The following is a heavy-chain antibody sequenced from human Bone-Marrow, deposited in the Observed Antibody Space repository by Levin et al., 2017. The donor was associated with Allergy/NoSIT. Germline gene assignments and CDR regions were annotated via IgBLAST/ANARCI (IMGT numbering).Heavy chain of an antibody. Sequence: GGSLRLSCAASGFTFSSYGMHWVRQAPGKGLQWVAVIWSDGSNKFYADSVKGRFTISRDNSKHTLYLQMNVLRAEDTAVYFCARDLYCTGDSCSGVPDYWGQGTLVTVSS. CDR2: IWSDGSNK. CDR3: ARDLYCTGDSCSGVPDY. V-gene: IGHV3-33*01. CDR1: GFTFSSYG. J-gene: IGHJ4*02. D-gene: IGHD2-15*01.